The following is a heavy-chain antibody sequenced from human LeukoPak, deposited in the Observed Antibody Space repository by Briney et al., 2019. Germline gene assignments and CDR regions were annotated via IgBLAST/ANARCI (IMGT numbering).Heavy chain of an antibody. Sequence: SETLSLTCAVYGGSFSGYYWSWIRQPPGKGLEWIGEINHSGSTYYNPSLKSRVTISVDTSKNQFSLKLSSVTAADTAVYYCARQGIVGATPINWFDPWGQGTLVTVSS. CDR1: GGSFSGYY. J-gene: IGHJ5*02. D-gene: IGHD1-26*01. CDR2: INHSGST. CDR3: ARQGIVGATPINWFDP. V-gene: IGHV4-34*01.